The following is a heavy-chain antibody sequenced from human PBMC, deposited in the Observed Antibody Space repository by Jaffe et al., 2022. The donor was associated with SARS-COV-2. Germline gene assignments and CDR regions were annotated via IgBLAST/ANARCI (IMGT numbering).Heavy chain of an antibody. D-gene: IGHD2-2*01. CDR2: IDPSDSYT. J-gene: IGHJ3*02. CDR1: GYSFTSYW. Sequence: EVQLVQSGAEVKKPGESLRISCKGSGYSFTSYWISWVRQMPGKGLEWMGRIDPSDSYTNYSPSFQGHVTISADKSISTAYLQWSSLKASDTAMYYCARFNWYQHKSHLDAFDIWGQGTMVTVSS. CDR3: ARFNWYQHKSHLDAFDI. V-gene: IGHV5-10-1*03.